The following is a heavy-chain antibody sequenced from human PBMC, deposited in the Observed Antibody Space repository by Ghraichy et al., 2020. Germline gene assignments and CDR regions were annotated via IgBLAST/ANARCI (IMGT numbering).Heavy chain of an antibody. CDR2: INGDGNDI. D-gene: IGHD1-14*01. CDR3: ATGPPQNGHRNDN. Sequence: GGSLRLSCATSGFSFTTYWMHWVRQVPGKGRVWVSRINGDGNDINYADAVKGRFTISRDNAKNTVYLQMNGLRVEDSAGYFCATGPPQNGHRNDNWGQGTLVTVSS. V-gene: IGHV3-74*01. CDR1: GFSFTTYW. J-gene: IGHJ4*02.